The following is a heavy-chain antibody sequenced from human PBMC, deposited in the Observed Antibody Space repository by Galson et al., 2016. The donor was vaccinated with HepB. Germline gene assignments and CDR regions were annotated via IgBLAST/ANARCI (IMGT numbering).Heavy chain of an antibody. J-gene: IGHJ4*02. CDR2: LNPSGGST. D-gene: IGHD4-17*01. CDR1: GYTFTTHY. V-gene: IGHV1-46*01. CDR3: ARDLTTVTTLGDY. Sequence: SVKVSCKASGYTFTTHYMHWVRQAPGQGLEWMGILNPSGGSTTYAQKFQGRVTMTRDTSTSTFYMELSSLRSEDSAIYYCARDLTTVTTLGDYWGQGTLVTVSS.